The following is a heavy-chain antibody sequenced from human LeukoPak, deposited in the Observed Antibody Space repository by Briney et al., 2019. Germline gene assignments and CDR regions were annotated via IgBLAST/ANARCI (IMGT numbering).Heavy chain of an antibody. CDR3: ATTWQQLVLGNDAFDI. J-gene: IGHJ3*02. D-gene: IGHD6-13*01. CDR2: ISSSGSTI. CDR1: GFTFSSYE. V-gene: IGHV3-48*03. Sequence: GGSLRLSCAASGFTFSSYEMNWVRQAPGKGLEWVSYISSSGSTIYYADSVKGRFTISRDNAKNSLYLQMNSLRAEDTAVYYCATTWQQLVLGNDAFDIWGKGTTVTVSS.